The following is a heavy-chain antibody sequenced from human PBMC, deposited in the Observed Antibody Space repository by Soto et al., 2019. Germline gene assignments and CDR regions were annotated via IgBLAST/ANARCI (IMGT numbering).Heavy chain of an antibody. CDR3: AKDRVNSDYYDSSGYCDY. V-gene: IGHV3-30*18. J-gene: IGHJ4*02. Sequence: GGSLRLSCAASGFTFSSYGMHWVRQAPGKGLEWVAVISYDGSNKYYADSVKGRFTISRDNSKNTLYLQMNSLRAEDTAVYYCAKDRVNSDYYDSSGYCDYWGRGTLVTVSS. D-gene: IGHD3-22*01. CDR2: ISYDGSNK. CDR1: GFTFSSYG.